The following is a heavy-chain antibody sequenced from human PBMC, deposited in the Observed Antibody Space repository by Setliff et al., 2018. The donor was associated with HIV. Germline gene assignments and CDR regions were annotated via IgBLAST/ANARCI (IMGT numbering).Heavy chain of an antibody. CDR3: AKGPRGLSLRYYFDF. J-gene: IGHJ4*02. V-gene: IGHV4-34*01. CDR2: INHNGIT. Sequence: SETLSLTCAVYGGSFSSSYWPWIRQAPGKGLEWIGQINHNGITHYNPSLETRVTMFADTSKNQFSLRLSPVTAADTAIYYCAKGPRGLSLRYYFDFWAQGSQVTV. CDR1: GGSFSSSY.